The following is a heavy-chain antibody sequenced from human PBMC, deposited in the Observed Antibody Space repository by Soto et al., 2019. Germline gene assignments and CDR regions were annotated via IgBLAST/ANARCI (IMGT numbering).Heavy chain of an antibody. Sequence: VQLVQSGAEVKKPGASVKVSCKDSGYTFTSSAMHWVRQAPGQRLEGMGWLNAGNGNTKYSQKFQGRVTITRDTAASTAYMELSSLRSEDTAVYYCARTAAAAYYYFDYWGQGALVAVSS. D-gene: IGHD6-13*01. CDR3: ARTAAAAYYYFDY. CDR1: GYTFTSSA. V-gene: IGHV1-3*01. CDR2: LNAGNGNT. J-gene: IGHJ4*02.